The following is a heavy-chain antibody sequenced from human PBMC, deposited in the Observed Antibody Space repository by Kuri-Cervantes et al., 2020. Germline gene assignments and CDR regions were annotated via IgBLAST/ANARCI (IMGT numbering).Heavy chain of an antibody. V-gene: IGHV5-51*01. CDR3: ARRGYCSGGSCYHNYWYFDL. J-gene: IGHJ2*01. CDR2: IYPGDSDT. D-gene: IGHD2-15*01. Sequence: GESLKISCKGSGYSFTSYWIGWLRQMPGKGLEWMGIIYPGDSDTRDSPSFQGQVSISAAKSISTAYLQWSSLKASDTAKYYCARRGYCSGGSCYHNYWYFDLWGRGTLVTVSS. CDR1: GYSFTSYW.